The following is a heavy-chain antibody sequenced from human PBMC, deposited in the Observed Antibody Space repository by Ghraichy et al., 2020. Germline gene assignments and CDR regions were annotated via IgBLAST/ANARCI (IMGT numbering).Heavy chain of an antibody. CDR1: GFTFDDFA. J-gene: IGHJ4*02. V-gene: IGHV3-43*02. D-gene: IGHD5-18*01. Sequence: GGSLRLSCAASGFTFDDFAMHWVRQAPGKGLEWISVINRAGENSYYADSVKGRFTVSRDNSKDSLYLQMNSLRPEDTALYYCAKNFGCGYRENWGRVTLVPVSS. CDR2: INRAGENS. CDR3: AKNFGCGYREN.